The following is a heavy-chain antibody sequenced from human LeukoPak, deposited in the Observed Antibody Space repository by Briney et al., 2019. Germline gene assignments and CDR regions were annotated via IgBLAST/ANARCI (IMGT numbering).Heavy chain of an antibody. CDR2: INPSGGST. CDR3: ARGPGPEDYDYVWGSYLHYFDY. D-gene: IGHD3-16*02. Sequence: GASVKVSCKASGYTFTSYYMHWVRQAPGQGLEWMGIINPSGGSTSYAQKFQGRVTMTRDTSTSTVYMELSSLRSEDTAVYYCARGPGPEDYDYVWGSYLHYFDYWGQGTLVTVSS. V-gene: IGHV1-46*01. CDR1: GYTFTSYY. J-gene: IGHJ4*02.